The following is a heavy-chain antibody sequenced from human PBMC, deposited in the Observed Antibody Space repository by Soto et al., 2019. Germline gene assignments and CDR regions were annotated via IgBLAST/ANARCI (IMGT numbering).Heavy chain of an antibody. J-gene: IGHJ6*02. D-gene: IGHD6-6*01. CDR1: GYSVSSGYY. Sequence: SETLSLTCAVSGYSVSSGYYWGWIRQPPGKGLEWIGSIYHSGSTYYNPSLKSRVTISVDTSKNQFSLKLSSVTAADTAVYYCARVLAARPSADYYYYYGMDVWGRGTTVTVSS. V-gene: IGHV4-38-2*01. CDR2: IYHSGST. CDR3: ARVLAARPSADYYYYYGMDV.